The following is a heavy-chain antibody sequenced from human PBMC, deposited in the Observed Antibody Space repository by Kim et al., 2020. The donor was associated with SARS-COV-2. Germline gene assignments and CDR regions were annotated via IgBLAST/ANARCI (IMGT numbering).Heavy chain of an antibody. J-gene: IGHJ3*02. CDR2: INTDARTS. Sequence: GGSLRLSCAASGFTFSSQWMHWVRQVPGKGLVWVSRINTDARTSNYADAVKGRFTISRDNAKNTLHLQMNSLRAEDTAVYYAVKASCSGSSCYYAFDIWG. D-gene: IGHD2-15*01. CDR3: VKASCSGSSCYYAFDI. V-gene: IGHV3-74*01. CDR1: GFTFSSQW.